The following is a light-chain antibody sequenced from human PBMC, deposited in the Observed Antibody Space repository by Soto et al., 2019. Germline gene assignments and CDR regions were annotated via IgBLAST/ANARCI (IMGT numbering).Light chain of an antibody. Sequence: AIRMTQSPSSLSASTGDRVTITCRASQGISSYLAWYQQKPGKAPKLLIYAASTLQSGVPSRFSGSGSGTDFTLTISCLQSEDFALYYCHQYHDWPPEFGPGTKVQIK. CDR2: AAS. CDR1: QGISSY. J-gene: IGKJ3*01. CDR3: HQYHDWPPE. V-gene: IGKV1-8*01.